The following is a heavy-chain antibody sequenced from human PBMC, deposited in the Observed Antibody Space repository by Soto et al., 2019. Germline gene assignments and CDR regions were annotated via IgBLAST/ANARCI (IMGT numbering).Heavy chain of an antibody. Sequence: QVQLVESGGGVVQPGRSLRLSCAASGFTFSSYAMHWVRQAPGKGLEWVAVISYDGSNKYYADSVKGRFTISRDNSKNTLYLQMNSLSAEDTAVYYCAREGVVTTYYGMDVWGQGTTVTVSS. CDR3: AREGVVTTYYGMDV. CDR1: GFTFSSYA. V-gene: IGHV3-30-3*01. CDR2: ISYDGSNK. J-gene: IGHJ6*02. D-gene: IGHD3-22*01.